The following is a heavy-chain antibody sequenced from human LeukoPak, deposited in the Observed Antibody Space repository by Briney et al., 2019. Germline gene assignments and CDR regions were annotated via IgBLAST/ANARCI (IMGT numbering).Heavy chain of an antibody. J-gene: IGHJ6*03. V-gene: IGHV3-30*03. CDR1: GFTFSDYG. CDR2: ISYDGSDI. CDR3: ARSGWYTYYYYYMDV. Sequence: PGGPLRLSCASSGFTFSDYGFHWVRQPPGKGLEWVAVISYDGSDIHYADSVKGRFTISRDNSKNSLYLQMNSLRAEDTAVYYCARSGWYTYYYYYMDVWGKGTTVTVSS. D-gene: IGHD6-19*01.